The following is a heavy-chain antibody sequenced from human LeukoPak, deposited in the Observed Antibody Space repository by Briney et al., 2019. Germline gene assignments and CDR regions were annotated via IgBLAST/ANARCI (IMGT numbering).Heavy chain of an antibody. CDR3: ARSPVVIYNYFDY. V-gene: IGHV4-4*07. CDR1: GGSISSYY. D-gene: IGHD2/OR15-2a*01. CDR2: IYSSGST. J-gene: IGHJ4*02. Sequence: SETLSLTCTVPGGSISSYYWSWLRHPAGQGLEWIGRIYSSGSTNYNPSFESRVTMSVDTSKNQFSLRLSSVTAADTAVYYCARSPVVIYNYFDYWGQGTLVTVSS.